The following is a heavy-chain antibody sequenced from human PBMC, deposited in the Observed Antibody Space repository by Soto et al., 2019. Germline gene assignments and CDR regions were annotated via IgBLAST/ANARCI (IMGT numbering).Heavy chain of an antibody. CDR2: IYYSGST. D-gene: IGHD5-18*01. CDR1: GGSISSYY. CDR3: ARWSGGGVTFDY. J-gene: IGHJ4*02. Sequence: SETLSLTCTVSGGSISSYYWSWIRQPPGKGLEWIGYIYYSGSTNYNPSLKSRVTISVDTSKNQFSLKLSSVTAADTAVYYCARWSGGGVTFDYWGQGTLVTVSS. V-gene: IGHV4-59*01.